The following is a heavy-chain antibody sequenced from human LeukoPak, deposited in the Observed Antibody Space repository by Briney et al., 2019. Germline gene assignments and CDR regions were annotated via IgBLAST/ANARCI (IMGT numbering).Heavy chain of an antibody. CDR3: ASSDSSGYYYSLDY. J-gene: IGHJ4*02. CDR2: IIPIFGTA. V-gene: IGHV1-69*01. Sequence: SVKVSCKASGGTFSSYAISWVRQAPGQGLEWMGGIIPIFGTANYAQKFQGRVTITSEESTSTAYMELSSLRSEDTAVYYCASSDSSGYYYSLDYWGQGTLVTVSS. D-gene: IGHD3-22*01. CDR1: GGTFSSYA.